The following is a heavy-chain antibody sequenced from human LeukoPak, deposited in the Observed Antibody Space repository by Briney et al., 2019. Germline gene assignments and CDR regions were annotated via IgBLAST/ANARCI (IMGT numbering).Heavy chain of an antibody. CDR1: GGSISSYY. CDR3: ARAGYSYGYVDY. J-gene: IGHJ4*02. D-gene: IGHD5-18*01. CDR2: IYYSGST. Sequence: SETLSLTCTVSGGSISSYYWSWIRQPPGKGLEWIGSIYYSGSTWSSLKSRVTISIDTSKNKFSLKLSSATAADTAVYYCARAGYSYGYVDYWGQGTLVTVSS. V-gene: IGHV4-39*07.